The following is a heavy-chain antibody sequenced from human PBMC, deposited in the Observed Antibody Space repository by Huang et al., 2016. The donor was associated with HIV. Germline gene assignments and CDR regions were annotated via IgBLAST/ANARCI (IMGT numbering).Heavy chain of an antibody. J-gene: IGHJ3*02. CDR2: SNPNRGVT. CDR1: GYSFNGYY. V-gene: IGHV1-2*02. D-gene: IGHD3-22*01. CDR3: ARDRGSTGALDSSGYYLNDAFDI. Sequence: VQLVQSGAEVKKPGASVRVSCQASGYSFNGYYIHWVRQAPGQGLEWRGASNPNRGVTNVAKKFQGRVTMTRDTSISTAYMELRRLTSDDTAVYYCARDRGSTGALDSSGYYLNDAFDIWGQGTMVTVSS.